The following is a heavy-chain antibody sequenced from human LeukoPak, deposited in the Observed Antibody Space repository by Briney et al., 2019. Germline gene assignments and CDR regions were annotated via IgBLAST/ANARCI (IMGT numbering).Heavy chain of an antibody. D-gene: IGHD6-13*01. CDR1: GFTFSSYG. Sequence: QSGGSLRLSCAASGFTFSSYGMSWVRQAPGKGLEWVSAISGSGGSTYYADSVKGRFTISRDNSKNTLYLQMNSLRAEDTAVYYCAKVRKIGSSRYYYYMDVWGKGTTVTVSS. J-gene: IGHJ6*03. V-gene: IGHV3-23*01. CDR2: ISGSGGST. CDR3: AKVRKIGSSRYYYYMDV.